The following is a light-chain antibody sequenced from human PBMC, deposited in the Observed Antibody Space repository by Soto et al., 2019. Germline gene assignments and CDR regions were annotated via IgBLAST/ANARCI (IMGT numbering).Light chain of an antibody. J-gene: IGKJ1*01. CDR2: GPS. Sequence: ETLMTQSPATLSVSPEERATLSCRASQSVNNNLAWYQQKLGQAPRVLIYGPSTRATRIPARFTGSGSGTEFILSLTSLQSQVSAVYYCQEYNTWPWTFGQGTKVEF. CDR1: QSVNNN. V-gene: IGKV3-15*01. CDR3: QEYNTWPWT.